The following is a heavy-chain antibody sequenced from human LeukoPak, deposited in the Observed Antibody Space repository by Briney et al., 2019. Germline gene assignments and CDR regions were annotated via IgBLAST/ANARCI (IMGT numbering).Heavy chain of an antibody. CDR2: INHSGST. J-gene: IGHJ4*02. D-gene: IGHD3-22*01. Sequence: PSETLSLTCAVYGGSFSGYYWSWIRQPPGKGLEWIGEINHSGSTNYNPSLKSRVTISVDTSKNQFSLKLSSVTAADTAVYYCARHDRPYYYDSSGYRDPNYFDYWGQGTLVTVSS. V-gene: IGHV4-34*01. CDR3: ARHDRPYYYDSSGYRDPNYFDY. CDR1: GGSFSGYY.